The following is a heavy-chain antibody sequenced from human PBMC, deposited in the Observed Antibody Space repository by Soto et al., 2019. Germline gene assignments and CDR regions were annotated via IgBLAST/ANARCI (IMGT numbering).Heavy chain of an antibody. CDR2: IYYSGST. V-gene: IGHV4-30-4*01. CDR3: ASESHYGSGSS. Sequence: TLSLTCTVSGGSISSGDYYWSWIRQPPGRGLEWIGYIYYSGSTYYNPSLKSRVTISVDTSKNQFSLKLSSVTAADTAVYYCASESHYGSGSSWGQGTLVTVSS. D-gene: IGHD3-10*01. J-gene: IGHJ5*02. CDR1: GGSISSGDYY.